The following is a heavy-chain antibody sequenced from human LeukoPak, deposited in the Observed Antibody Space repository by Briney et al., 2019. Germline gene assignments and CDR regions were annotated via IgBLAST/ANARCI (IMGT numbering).Heavy chain of an antibody. J-gene: IGHJ4*02. CDR1: GYTFTSYG. D-gene: IGHD6-19*01. Sequence: ASVKVSCKASGYTFTSYGISWVRQAPGQGLEWMGWISAYNGNTNYAQKLQGRVTMTTDTSTSTAYMELRSLRSDDTAVYYCAREGSIAVAGGFLNYWGQGTLVTVSS. V-gene: IGHV1-18*01. CDR2: ISAYNGNT. CDR3: AREGSIAVAGGFLNY.